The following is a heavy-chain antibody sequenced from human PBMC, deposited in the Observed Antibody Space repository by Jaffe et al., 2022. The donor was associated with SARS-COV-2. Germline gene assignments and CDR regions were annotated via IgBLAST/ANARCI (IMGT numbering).Heavy chain of an antibody. Sequence: QVQLVESGGGVVQPGRSLRLSCAASGFTFSAYAMHWVRLAPGKGLEWVAVMSYDGRHEYYADSVKGRFTISRDNSKNTLYLQMNSLRAEDTAVYYCARGPLISDFWSGYRYFDFWGQGTLVTVSS. V-gene: IGHV3-30*04. D-gene: IGHD3-3*01. J-gene: IGHJ4*02. CDR2: MSYDGRHE. CDR3: ARGPLISDFWSGYRYFDF. CDR1: GFTFSAYA.